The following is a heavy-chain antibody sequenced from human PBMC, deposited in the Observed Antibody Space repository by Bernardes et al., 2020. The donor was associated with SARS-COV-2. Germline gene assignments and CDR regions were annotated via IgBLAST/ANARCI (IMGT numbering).Heavy chain of an antibody. V-gene: IGHV3-48*02. D-gene: IGHD2-2*01. CDR1: GFTVSRND. Sequence: GGSLRLSCAASGFTVSRNDMSWVRQAPGKGLEWVSYISSSSSTIYYADSVKGRFTISRDNAKNSLYLQMNSLRDEDTAVYYCARDPGGYCSSTSCYADYYYYYGMDVWGQGTTVTVSS. J-gene: IGHJ6*02. CDR3: ARDPGGYCSSTSCYADYYYYYGMDV. CDR2: ISSSSSTI.